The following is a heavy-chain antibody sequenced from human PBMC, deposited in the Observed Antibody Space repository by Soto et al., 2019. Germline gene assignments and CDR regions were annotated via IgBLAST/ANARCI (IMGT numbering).Heavy chain of an antibody. CDR3: ARVWAAAIGHHDALYI. CDR1: GGTFRRYA. J-gene: IGHJ3*02. Sequence: QVQLVQSGAEVKKPGSSVKVSCKASGGTFRRYAISWVRQAPGQGLEWMGGIIPIFGTANYAQKFQGRVTITSYESTSTAYLELSSLRSEDTAVYYCARVWAAAIGHHDALYILGQGPKVTVSS. CDR2: IIPIFGTA. D-gene: IGHD2-2*01. V-gene: IGHV1-69*01.